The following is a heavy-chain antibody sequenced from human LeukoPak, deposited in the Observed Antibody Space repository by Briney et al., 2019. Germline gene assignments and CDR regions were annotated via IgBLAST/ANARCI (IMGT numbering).Heavy chain of an antibody. CDR3: ASLQDYYGSRSTTV. V-gene: IGHV4-38-2*01. J-gene: IGHJ4*02. CDR2: WYDGGSN. CDR1: GYSISSCDY. Sequence: PSGTLSLTCAVSGYSISSCDYWGGSRPPPGGGVEGVGMWYDGGSNYYEESVKGRVTIAGDTSKNQFSLKLSSVTAADTAVYYCASLQDYYGSRSTTVWGQGTLVTVSS. D-gene: IGHD3-10*01.